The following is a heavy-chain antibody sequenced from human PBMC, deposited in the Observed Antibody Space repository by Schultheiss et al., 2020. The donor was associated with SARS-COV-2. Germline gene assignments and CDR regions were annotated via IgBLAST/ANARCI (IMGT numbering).Heavy chain of an antibody. CDR3: ARHRSLAVAMDYYYYYGMDV. Sequence: GSLRLSCAVYGGSFSGYYWSWIRQPPGKGLEWIGEISHSGGTNYNPSLKSRVTISVDTSKHQFSLMLSSVTAADTAVYYCARHRSLAVAMDYYYYYGMDVWGQGTTVTGSS. J-gene: IGHJ6*02. CDR1: GGSFSGYY. V-gene: IGHV4-34*01. CDR2: ISHSGGT. D-gene: IGHD6-19*01.